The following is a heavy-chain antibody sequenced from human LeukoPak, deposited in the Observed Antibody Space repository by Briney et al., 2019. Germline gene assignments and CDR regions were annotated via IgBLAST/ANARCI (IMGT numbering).Heavy chain of an antibody. CDR1: GFTFSSYW. Sequence: GGSLRLSCAASGFTFSSYWMSWVRQAPGKGLEWVANIKQDGSEKYYVDSVKGRFTISRDNAKNTLYLQMNSLRAEDTAIYYCAKGTDVASASSFDCWGQGTLVTVSS. D-gene: IGHD5-12*01. CDR2: IKQDGSEK. CDR3: AKGTDVASASSFDC. V-gene: IGHV3-7*05. J-gene: IGHJ4*02.